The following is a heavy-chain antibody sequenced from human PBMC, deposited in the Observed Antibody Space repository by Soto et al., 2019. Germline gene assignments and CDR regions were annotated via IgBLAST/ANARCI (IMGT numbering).Heavy chain of an antibody. J-gene: IGHJ4*02. Sequence: SETLSLTCSVSGGSINGYYWSWIRQPPGKGLEWIGYISYSGNANYIPSLKSRVFMSVDTSKNQISLNLTSATAADTAVYYCARGVGSSPPRYWGQGTLVTVSS. CDR2: ISYSGNA. CDR1: GGSINGYY. V-gene: IGHV4-59*01. D-gene: IGHD1-26*01. CDR3: ARGVGSSPPRY.